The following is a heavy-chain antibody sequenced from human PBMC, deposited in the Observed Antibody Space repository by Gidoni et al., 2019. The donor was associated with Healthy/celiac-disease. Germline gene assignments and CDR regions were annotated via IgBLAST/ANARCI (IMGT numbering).Heavy chain of an antibody. J-gene: IGHJ4*02. Sequence: QVQLVQSGAEVTKPGSSVKVSCKAAGGTFSSYAITWVRQAPGQGLEWMGRIIPILGVANYAQKFQGRVTITADKSTSTAYMELGSLRSEDTAVYYCARTPKRITIFGELYYFDYWGQGTLVTVSS. CDR3: ARTPKRITIFGELYYFDY. V-gene: IGHV1-69*09. CDR2: IIPILGVA. CDR1: GGTFSSYA. D-gene: IGHD3-3*01.